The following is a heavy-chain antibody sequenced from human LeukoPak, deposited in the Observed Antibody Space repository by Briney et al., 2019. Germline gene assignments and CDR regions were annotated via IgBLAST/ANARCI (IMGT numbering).Heavy chain of an antibody. J-gene: IGHJ4*02. D-gene: IGHD3-22*01. CDR1: GYTFTAYY. CDR3: ARDYYDSSGYGSFDY. CDR2: INPNSGDT. Sequence: ASVKVACKASGYTFTAYYMHWVRQAPGQGLEWMGWINPNSGDTNYAQKFQGRVTMTRDTSISTAYMERSRLRSDDTAVFYCARDYYDSSGYGSFDYWGQGTLVTVSS. V-gene: IGHV1-2*02.